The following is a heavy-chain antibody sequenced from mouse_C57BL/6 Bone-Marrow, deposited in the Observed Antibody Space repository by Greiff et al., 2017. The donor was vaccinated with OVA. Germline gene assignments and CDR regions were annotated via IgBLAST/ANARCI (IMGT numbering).Heavy chain of an antibody. Sequence: QVQLQQSGAELMQPGASVKLSCKASGYTFTGYWIEWVKQRPGHGLEWIGEILPGSGSTNYNEKFKGKATFTADTASNTAYMQLSSLTTEDSAIYSGARGTTAQATWFAYWGQGTLVTVSA. J-gene: IGHJ3*01. CDR2: ILPGSGST. D-gene: IGHD3-2*02. CDR3: ARGTTAQATWFAY. V-gene: IGHV1-9*01. CDR1: GYTFTGYW.